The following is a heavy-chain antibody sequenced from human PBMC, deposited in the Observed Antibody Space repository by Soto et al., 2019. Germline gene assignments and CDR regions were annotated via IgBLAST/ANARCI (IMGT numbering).Heavy chain of an antibody. D-gene: IGHD2-21*02. Sequence: VGSLRLSCATSGFNFKSYVMHWIRQAPGKGLEWVSSISSTRTYIHYADSVKGRFTISRDNAKNALYLEMNSLRAEDTAIYYCVREVSDWSSHGAFDFWGRGTMVTVS. CDR2: ISSTRTYI. CDR3: VREVSDWSSHGAFDF. V-gene: IGHV3-21*04. CDR1: GFNFKSYV. J-gene: IGHJ3*01.